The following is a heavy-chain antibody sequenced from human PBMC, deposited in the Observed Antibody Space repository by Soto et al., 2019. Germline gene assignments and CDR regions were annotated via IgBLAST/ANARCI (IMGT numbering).Heavy chain of an antibody. CDR2: ISASNGDT. V-gene: IGHV1-18*04. CDR3: ASMVRASKIDYYYYMDV. Sequence: QVELVQSGVEVKKPGASVKVSCKASGYTFTNHGLSWVRQAPGQGLEWMGWISASNGDTNYAQKFLGRVTVTTDTSTSTGYMELRSLKSEDTAVYSCASMVRASKIDYYYYMDVWGKGTTVIVSS. D-gene: IGHD3-10*01. CDR1: GYTFTNHG. J-gene: IGHJ6*03.